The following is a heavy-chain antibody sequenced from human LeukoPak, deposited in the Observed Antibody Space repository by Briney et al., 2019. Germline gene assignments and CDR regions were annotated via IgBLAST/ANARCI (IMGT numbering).Heavy chain of an antibody. D-gene: IGHD6-6*01. CDR3: ARHRRIADRPLFAY. CDR2: ITSDSSHT. CDR1: GFTFGDYS. V-gene: IGHV3-21*01. Sequence: PGGSLRLSCAASGFTFGDYSMNWVRQAPGKGLEWVSSITSDSSHTYYVDSVKGRFTISRDNAKNSLYLQMNSLRAEDTALYYFARHRRIADRPLFAYWGQATLVTVPS. J-gene: IGHJ4*02.